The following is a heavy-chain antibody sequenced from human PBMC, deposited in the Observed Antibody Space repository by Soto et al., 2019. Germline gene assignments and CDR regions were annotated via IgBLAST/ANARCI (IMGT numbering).Heavy chain of an antibody. D-gene: IGHD6-19*01. CDR2: IYHSGST. CDR3: VRGPWLGTSEWFDP. Sequence: PSETLSLTCAVSGGSISSGDYSWSWIRQPPGKGLEFIGYIYHSGSTLQSPSLKSRVTISVDRSKNQFSLKLTSVTAADTAVYYCVRGPWLGTSEWFDPWGQGTLVTVS. J-gene: IGHJ5*02. CDR1: GGSISSGDYS. V-gene: IGHV4-30-2*01.